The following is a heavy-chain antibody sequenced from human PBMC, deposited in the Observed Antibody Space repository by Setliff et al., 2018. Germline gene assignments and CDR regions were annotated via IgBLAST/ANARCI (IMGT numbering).Heavy chain of an antibody. V-gene: IGHV5-51*01. J-gene: IGHJ4*02. CDR1: GYPFSDNW. CDR2: IYPGDSDT. D-gene: IGHD5-18*01. Sequence: RESLKISCKGSGYPFSDNWIGWVRQMPGKGLEWMGVIYPGDSDTRYSPSFRGQVTFSADKSISTVYLQWSSLKASDTAIYYCSRHGNVDTFDYWGQGTLVTVSS. CDR3: SRHGNVDTFDY.